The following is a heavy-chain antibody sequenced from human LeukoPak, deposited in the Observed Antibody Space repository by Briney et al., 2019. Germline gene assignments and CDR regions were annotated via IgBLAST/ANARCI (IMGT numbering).Heavy chain of an antibody. Sequence: GGSLRLSCAASGFTVSSNYMSWVRQGPGKGLEWVAVIYSGGRTYYADSVRGRFTISRDNSKNMLYLQINSLRGEDTAVYYCARERNYYYYMDVWGKGTTVTVSS. CDR1: GFTVSSNY. CDR2: IYSGGRT. V-gene: IGHV3-66*01. CDR3: ARERNYYYYMDV. J-gene: IGHJ6*03.